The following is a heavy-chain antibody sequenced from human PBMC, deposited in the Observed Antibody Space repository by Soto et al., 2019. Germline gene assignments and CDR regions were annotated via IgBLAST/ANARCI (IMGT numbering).Heavy chain of an antibody. CDR3: AKDGVARNGDWDWFDP. D-gene: IGHD6-19*01. CDR2: IHGEGAGT. J-gene: IGHJ5*02. CDR1: GFTFRNYA. Sequence: EAQLLESGGGLVQPGGSLRLSCAASGFTFRNYAMNWVRQAPGKGLEWVSSIHGEGAGTYYADSVKGRFTVSRDDCKETLYLQMSSLRVDDTAVYYCAKDGVARNGDWDWFDPWGQGTLVTVAS. V-gene: IGHV3-23*01.